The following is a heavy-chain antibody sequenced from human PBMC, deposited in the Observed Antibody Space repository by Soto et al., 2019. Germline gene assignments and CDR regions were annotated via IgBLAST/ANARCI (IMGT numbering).Heavy chain of an antibody. D-gene: IGHD4-17*01. Sequence: EVQLVESGGGLVQPGRSLRLSCAASGFTFDDYAMHWVRQAPGKGLEWVSGISWNSGSIGYADSVKGRFTISRDNAKNSLYLQMNSLRDEDTALYYCAKDLYGDYQTTYRNWYFDLWGRGTLVTVSS. CDR2: ISWNSGSI. CDR3: AKDLYGDYQTTYRNWYFDL. CDR1: GFTFDDYA. V-gene: IGHV3-9*01. J-gene: IGHJ2*01.